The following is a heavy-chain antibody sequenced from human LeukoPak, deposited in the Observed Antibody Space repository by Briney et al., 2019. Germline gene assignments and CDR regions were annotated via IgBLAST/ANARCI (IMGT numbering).Heavy chain of an antibody. J-gene: IGHJ3*02. CDR1: GGSISGYY. V-gene: IGHV4-59*01. CDR2: ISYSGST. D-gene: IGHD1-26*01. CDR3: ARDRERAFDI. Sequence: PSETLSLTCTVSGGSISGYYWSWIRQPPGKGQEWIGYISYSGSTNYNPSLKSRVTISVDTSKNQFSLKLSSVTAADTAVYYCARDRERAFDIWGQGTLVTVSS.